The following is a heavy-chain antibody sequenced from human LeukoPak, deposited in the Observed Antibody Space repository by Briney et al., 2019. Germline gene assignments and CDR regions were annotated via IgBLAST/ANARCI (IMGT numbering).Heavy chain of an antibody. CDR2: INPSGGST. CDR1: GYTFTSYY. J-gene: IGHJ6*02. Sequence: ASVKVSCKASGYTFTSYYMHWVRQAPGQGLEWMGIINPSGGSTSYAQKFQGGVTMTRDTSTSTVYMELSSLRSEDTAVYYCARESYYYDSSGYYLYYYYYGMDVWGQGTTVTVSS. D-gene: IGHD3-22*01. V-gene: IGHV1-46*01. CDR3: ARESYYYDSSGYYLYYYYYGMDV.